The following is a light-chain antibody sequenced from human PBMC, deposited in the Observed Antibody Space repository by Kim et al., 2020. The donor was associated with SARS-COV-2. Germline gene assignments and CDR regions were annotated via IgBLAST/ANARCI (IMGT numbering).Light chain of an antibody. V-gene: IGKV4-1*01. Sequence: ATINCNSSQSVLHSSKPRDQLAWYQQKPGQPPKVLIYWASTREAGVPDRFSGSGSGTDFTLTISSLQAEDVAVYYCQQYYSVPFTFGGGTKVDIK. CDR1: QSVLHSSKPRDQ. J-gene: IGKJ4*01. CDR3: QQYYSVPFT. CDR2: WAS.